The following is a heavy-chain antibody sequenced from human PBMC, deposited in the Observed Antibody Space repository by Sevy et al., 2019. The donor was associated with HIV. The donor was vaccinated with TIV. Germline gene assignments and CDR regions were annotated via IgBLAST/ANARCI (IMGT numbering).Heavy chain of an antibody. D-gene: IGHD4-4*01. CDR2: ISWNSDSI. J-gene: IGHJ6*03. Sequence: GGSLRLSCAASGFTFDDYAMHWVRQAPGKGLEWVSGISWNSDSIGYADSVKGRFTISRDNAKNSLYLQMSSLRAEDTALYYCAKGGGAYRKYYYYMDVWGKGTTVTVSS. CDR1: GFTFDDYA. CDR3: AKGGGAYRKYYYYMDV. V-gene: IGHV3-9*01.